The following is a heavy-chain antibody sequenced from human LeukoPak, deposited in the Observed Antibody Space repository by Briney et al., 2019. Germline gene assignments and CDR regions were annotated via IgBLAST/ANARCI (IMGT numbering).Heavy chain of an antibody. CDR1: GFTFSSYA. CDR2: ISGSGGST. V-gene: IGHV3-23*01. D-gene: IGHD4-17*01. J-gene: IGHJ4*02. Sequence: GGSLRLSCAASGFTFSSYAMSWVRQAPGKGLEWVSGISGSGGSTYYADSVKGRFTISRDNSKNTLYLQMNSLRAEDTAVYYCAKALYGDYGRFDYWGQGTLVTVSS. CDR3: AKALYGDYGRFDY.